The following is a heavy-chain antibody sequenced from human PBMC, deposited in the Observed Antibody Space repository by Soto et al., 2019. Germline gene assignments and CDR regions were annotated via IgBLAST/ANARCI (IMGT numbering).Heavy chain of an antibody. CDR3: ERVGGQLFGDHCMDV. Sequence: QVQLVQSGAEVKKPGASVKVSCKASGYTFTTYEINWVRQVPGQGLEWMGWMSPSSGNTGYVDQFRGRVTMTSNTSMTTAYMELSSLRSEDTAVYYCERVGGQLFGDHCMDVWGQCTTVTVSS. D-gene: IGHD3-10*01. J-gene: IGHJ6*02. V-gene: IGHV1-8*01. CDR2: MSPSSGNT. CDR1: GYTFTTYE.